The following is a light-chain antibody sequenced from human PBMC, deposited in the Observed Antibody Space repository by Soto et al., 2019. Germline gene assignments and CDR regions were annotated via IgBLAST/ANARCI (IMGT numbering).Light chain of an antibody. CDR2: GAS. CDR1: LSVSSNY. CDR3: QQYGSSSWT. J-gene: IGKJ1*01. V-gene: IGKV3-20*01. Sequence: IVLPECPGARSFFPGEKTTPSSRASLSVSSNYVAWYQQQKPGQAPRLLIYGASSRATGVPDRFSGSGSGTDFTLAISRLEPEDFVVYYCQQYGSSSWTFGQGTKV.